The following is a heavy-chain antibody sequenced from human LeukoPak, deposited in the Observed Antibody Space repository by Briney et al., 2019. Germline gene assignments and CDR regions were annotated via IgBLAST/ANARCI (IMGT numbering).Heavy chain of an antibody. J-gene: IGHJ4*02. CDR3: ARDNVWSIVVVPAAPFDY. CDR1: GGTFSSYA. V-gene: IGHV1-2*02. Sequence: ASVKVSCKASGGTFSSYAISWVRQAPGQGLEWMGWINPKSGGTNSAQKFQGRVTLTWDTSISTAYMELRSLRSDDTAVYYCARDNVWSIVVVPAAPFDYWGQGTLVTVSS. D-gene: IGHD2-2*01. CDR2: INPKSGGT.